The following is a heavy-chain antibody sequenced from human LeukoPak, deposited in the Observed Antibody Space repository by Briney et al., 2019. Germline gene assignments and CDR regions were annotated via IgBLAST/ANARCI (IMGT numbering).Heavy chain of an antibody. CDR1: GFTFSNYW. CDR3: ARGLEYYYDSRGVDY. J-gene: IGHJ4*02. D-gene: IGHD3-22*01. V-gene: IGHV3-7*04. Sequence: GGSLRLSCAASGFTFSNYWMSWVRQAPGKGLEWVSSIKQDGSEKYYVDSVKGRFTISRDNAKNSLYLQMNSLRAEDTAVYYCARGLEYYYDSRGVDYWGQGTLVTVSS. CDR2: IKQDGSEK.